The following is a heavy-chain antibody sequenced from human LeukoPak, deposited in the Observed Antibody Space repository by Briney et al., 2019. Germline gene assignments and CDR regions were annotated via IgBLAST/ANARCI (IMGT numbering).Heavy chain of an antibody. Sequence: TSLSLTCITSGRTFSSYCLHWVRQAPGKGLEWVSFISFDGSNKYYADSVKGRFTISRDDSKSTLFPQMNSLRPEDTAIYYCATEDHWGQGTLVTVCS. V-gene: IGHV3-30*03. CDR2: ISFDGSNK. CDR3: ATEDH. J-gene: IGHJ4*02. CDR1: GRTFSSYC.